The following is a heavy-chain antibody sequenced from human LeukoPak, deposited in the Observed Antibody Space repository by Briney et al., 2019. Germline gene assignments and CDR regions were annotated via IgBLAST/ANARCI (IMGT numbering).Heavy chain of an antibody. CDR1: GFTVSSNY. Sequence: GGSLRLSCAASGFTVSSNYMSWVRQAPGKGLEWVSVIYSGGSTYYADSVKGRFTISRDNSKNTLYLQMNSPRAEDTAVYYCARATRGGYDGYFDYWGQGTLVTVSS. CDR2: IYSGGST. J-gene: IGHJ4*02. V-gene: IGHV3-66*01. D-gene: IGHD5-12*01. CDR3: ARATRGGYDGYFDY.